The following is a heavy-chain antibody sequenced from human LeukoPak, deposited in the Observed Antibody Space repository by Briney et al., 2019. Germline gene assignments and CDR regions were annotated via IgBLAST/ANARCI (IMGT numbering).Heavy chain of an antibody. Sequence: GGSLRLSCAASRFTFNSFVMSWVRQAPGKGLEWVSSISASGGSTFYADSVKGRFTISRDNSKNTLFLQMYGLRAEDTAVYFCAKDPNGDYIGTFDIWGQGTMVTVSS. CDR1: RFTFNSFV. D-gene: IGHD4-17*01. V-gene: IGHV3-23*01. CDR2: ISASGGST. CDR3: AKDPNGDYIGTFDI. J-gene: IGHJ3*02.